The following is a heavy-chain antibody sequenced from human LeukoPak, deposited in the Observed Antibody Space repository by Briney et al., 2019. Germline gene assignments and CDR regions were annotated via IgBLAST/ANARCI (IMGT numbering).Heavy chain of an antibody. Sequence: SETLSLTCAVYGGSFSGYYWSWIRQPPGKGLEWIGEINHSGSTNYNPSLKSRVTISVDTSKNQFSLKLSSVTAADTAVYYCARVASGSYYPLHMDVWGKGTTVTVSS. CDR2: INHSGST. J-gene: IGHJ6*03. V-gene: IGHV4-34*01. D-gene: IGHD1-26*01. CDR3: ARVASGSYYPLHMDV. CDR1: GGSFSGYY.